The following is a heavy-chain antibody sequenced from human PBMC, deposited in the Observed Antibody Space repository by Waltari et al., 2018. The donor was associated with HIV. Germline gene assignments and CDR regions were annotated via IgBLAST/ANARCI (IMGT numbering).Heavy chain of an antibody. V-gene: IGHV4-31*03. J-gene: IGHJ6*02. CDR3: AREQVTIFGVPDYSYGMDA. Sequence: QVQLQESGPGLVKPSQTLSLLCTVSGCSISSGAEFWTWIRQQPRKGLEWIGYVYYNGDTNYNPSLKSRVTISVGASKNHFSLKLSSVTAADTAVYFCAREQVTIFGVPDYSYGMDAWGQGTTVTVSS. CDR1: GCSISSGAEF. D-gene: IGHD3-3*01. CDR2: VYYNGDT.